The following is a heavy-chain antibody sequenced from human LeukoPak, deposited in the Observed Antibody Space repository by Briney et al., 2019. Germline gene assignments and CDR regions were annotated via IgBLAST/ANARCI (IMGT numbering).Heavy chain of an antibody. CDR3: AKVAVRDFDY. V-gene: IGHV3-23*01. CDR1: GFTVSAYA. J-gene: IGHJ4*02. Sequence: PGGSLRLSCAASGFTVSAYAMAWVRQAPGKGLEWVSTIYDVNTYYADSVKGRFTISRDNSKNTLYPQMNSLRAEDTAVYYCAKVAVRDFDYWGQGTQVTVSS. CDR2: IYDVNT.